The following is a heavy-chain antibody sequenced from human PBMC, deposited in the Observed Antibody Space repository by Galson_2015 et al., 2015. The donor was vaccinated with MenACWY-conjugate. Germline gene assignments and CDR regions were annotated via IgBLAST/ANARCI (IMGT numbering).Heavy chain of an antibody. CDR3: ARHPGIGNYYDSSGYSY. J-gene: IGHJ4*02. CDR1: GYSFTSYW. V-gene: IGHV5-10-1*01. Sequence: SGAEVKKPGESLRISCKGSGYSFTSYWISWVRQMPGKGLEWMGRIDPSDSYTNYSPSFQGHVTISADKSISTAYLQWSSLKASDTAMYYCARHPGIGNYYDSSGYSYWGQGTLVTVSS. CDR2: IDPSDSYT. D-gene: IGHD3-22*01.